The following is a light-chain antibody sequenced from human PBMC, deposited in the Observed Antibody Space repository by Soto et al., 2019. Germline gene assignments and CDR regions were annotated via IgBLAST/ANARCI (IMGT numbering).Light chain of an antibody. Sequence: EIVMTQSPATLSVSPGERATLSCRASQSVSSNLAWYQQKPGQAPRLLIYGASTRATGIPGRFSGSGTETDFTLTISSLQSEDFAVYYCQQYNNWPPTYTFGQGTKLEIK. J-gene: IGKJ2*01. V-gene: IGKV3-15*01. CDR1: QSVSSN. CDR3: QQYNNWPPTYT. CDR2: GAS.